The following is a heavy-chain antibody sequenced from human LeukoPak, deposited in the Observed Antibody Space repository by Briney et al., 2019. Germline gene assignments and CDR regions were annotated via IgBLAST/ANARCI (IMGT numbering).Heavy chain of an antibody. Sequence: GGSLRLSCAASGFSFSSHSMNWVRQAPGKGLEWVSYISSRSSTIYYADSVEGRFTISRDNAKNSLYLQMNSLRAEDTAVYYCAKVVGRGSGDPDWGQGTLVTVSS. CDR3: AKVVGRGSGDPD. CDR2: ISSRSSTI. CDR1: GFSFSSHS. V-gene: IGHV3-48*01. J-gene: IGHJ4*02. D-gene: IGHD7-27*01.